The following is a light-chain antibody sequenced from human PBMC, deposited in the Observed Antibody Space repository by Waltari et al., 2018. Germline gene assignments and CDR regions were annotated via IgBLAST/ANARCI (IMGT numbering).Light chain of an antibody. CDR3: CSYAGSYILV. CDR1: SSDVGYYNY. J-gene: IGLJ2*01. Sequence: QSALTQPRSVSGSPGQSVTISCTGTSSDVGYYNYVPWYQQCPGKAPRLILYDVTKRPSGVPDRFSGSKSGNTASLTISGLQAEDEADFYCCSYAGSYILVFGGGTKLTVL. V-gene: IGLV2-11*01. CDR2: DVT.